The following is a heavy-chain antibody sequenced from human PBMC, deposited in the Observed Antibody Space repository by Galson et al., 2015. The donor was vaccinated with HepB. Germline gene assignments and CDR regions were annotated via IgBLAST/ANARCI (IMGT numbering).Heavy chain of an antibody. Sequence: SVKVSCKASGYTFTDYGIGWVRQAPGQGLEWIGWINPDNHITYYAQRLQDRVTLTTDTFSSTAYMELRSLKSDDTAIYYCARPKYCSGGTCLSLDYWGQGTLVTVSS. J-gene: IGHJ4*02. CDR3: ARPKYCSGGTCLSLDY. D-gene: IGHD2-15*01. V-gene: IGHV1-18*04. CDR2: INPDNHIT. CDR1: GYTFTDYG.